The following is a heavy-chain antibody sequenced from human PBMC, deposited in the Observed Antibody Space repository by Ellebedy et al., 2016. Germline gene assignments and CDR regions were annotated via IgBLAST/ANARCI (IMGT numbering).Heavy chain of an antibody. CDR2: IFPGDSVT. CDR1: GYSFASYW. D-gene: IGHD2-2*01. CDR3: ARLFSTKKGYCSSPSCHLNDAFDI. J-gene: IGHJ3*02. Sequence: GESLKISXQGSGYSFASYWIGWVRQMPGTGLEWMGLIFPGDSVTTYSPSFQGQVTISADKSISSAYLQWSSLKASDTAMYYCARLFSTKKGYCSSPSCHLNDAFDIWGQGTMVTVSS. V-gene: IGHV5-51*01.